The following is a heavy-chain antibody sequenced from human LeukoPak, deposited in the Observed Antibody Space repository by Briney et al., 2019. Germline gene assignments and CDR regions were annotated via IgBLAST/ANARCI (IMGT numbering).Heavy chain of an antibody. CDR1: GYSFTTYW. J-gene: IGHJ6*03. V-gene: IGHV5-51*01. D-gene: IGHD3-10*01. CDR3: ARHWSWRLGSRPYYYYMDV. CDR2: IYPGDSDT. Sequence: GESLKISCKGSGYSFTTYWIGWVRQMPGKGLEWMGIIYPGDSDTRYSPPFQGQVTISADKSISTAYLQWSSLKASDTAMYYCARHWSWRLGSRPYYYYMDVWGKGTTVTISS.